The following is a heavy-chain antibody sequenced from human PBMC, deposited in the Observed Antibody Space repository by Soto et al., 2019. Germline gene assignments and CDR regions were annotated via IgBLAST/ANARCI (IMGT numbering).Heavy chain of an antibody. CDR1: GFTFSSYA. D-gene: IGHD3-10*01. J-gene: IGHJ5*02. CDR3: ATLRWGSDNWFDP. CDR2: ISGSGYST. Sequence: TASGFTFSSYAMSWVRQTPGKGLEWVSAISGSGYSTYYADSVKGRFTISRDNSKNTLYLQMNSLRAGDTAVYYCATLRWGSDNWFDPWGQGPLVTVSS. V-gene: IGHV3-23*01.